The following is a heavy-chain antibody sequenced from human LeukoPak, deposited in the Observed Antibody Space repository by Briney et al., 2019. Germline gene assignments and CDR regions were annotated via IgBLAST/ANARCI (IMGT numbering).Heavy chain of an antibody. D-gene: IGHD3-16*01. J-gene: IGHJ4*02. CDR3: ARGLSNSRRTLLGLDY. CDR2: INHSGST. Sequence: PSETLSLTCAVYGGSFSGYYWSWIRQPPGKGLEWIGEINHSGSTNYNPSLKSRVTISVDTSKNQFSLKLSSVAAADPAVYYCARGLSNSRRTLLGLDYWGQGTLVTVSS. V-gene: IGHV4-34*01. CDR1: GGSFSGYY.